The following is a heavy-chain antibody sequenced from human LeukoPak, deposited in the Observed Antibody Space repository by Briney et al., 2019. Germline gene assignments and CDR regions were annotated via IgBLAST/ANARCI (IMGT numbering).Heavy chain of an antibody. CDR1: GLTFSSYT. CDR2: ISSSSTYI. D-gene: IGHD3-10*01. Sequence: GGSLRLFCAASGLTFSSYTMTWVRQAPGKGLEWVSSISSSSTYINYADSVKGRFTISRDNAKNSLYLQMNSLRAEDTAVYYCARDRSPGNFDYWGQGTLVTVSS. CDR3: ARDRSPGNFDY. V-gene: IGHV3-21*01. J-gene: IGHJ4*02.